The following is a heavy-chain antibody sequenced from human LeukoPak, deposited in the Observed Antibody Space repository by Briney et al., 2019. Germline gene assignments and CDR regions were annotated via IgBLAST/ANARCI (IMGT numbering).Heavy chain of an antibody. V-gene: IGHV3-23*01. J-gene: IGHJ4*02. D-gene: IGHD3-16*01. CDR1: GFTFSSYA. Sequence: GGSLRLSCAASGFTFSSYAMSWVRQAPGRGLEWVSAISGSGSSTYYADSVKGRFTISRDNSRNTLFLQMNSLKADDTAVYYCAKGGGGVLASWGQGTLVTVSS. CDR3: AKGGGGVLAS. CDR2: ISGSGSST.